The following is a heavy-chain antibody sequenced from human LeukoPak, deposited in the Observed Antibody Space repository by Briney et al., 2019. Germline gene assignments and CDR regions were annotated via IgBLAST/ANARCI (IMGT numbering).Heavy chain of an antibody. V-gene: IGHV4-39*07. CDR1: GGSISSSGYY. D-gene: IGHD3-22*01. CDR3: ARVNRGDSSGYFGDAFDI. CDR2: IYYSGST. J-gene: IGHJ3*02. Sequence: SETLSLTCTVSGGSISSSGYYRGWIRQPPGKGLEWIGSIYYSGSTYYNPSLKSRVTISVDTSKNQFSLKLTSVTAADTAVYYCARVNRGDSSGYFGDAFDIWGQGTVVTVSS.